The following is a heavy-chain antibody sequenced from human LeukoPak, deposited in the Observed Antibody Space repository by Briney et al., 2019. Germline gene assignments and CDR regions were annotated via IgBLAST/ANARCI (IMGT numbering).Heavy chain of an antibody. CDR1: GFTFSSYA. Sequence: GGSLRLSCAASGFTFSSYAMSWVRQAPGKGLEWVSAISGSGVATYYADSVKGRFTISRDNSKNTLYLQMNSLRAGDTAVYYXXXXXXXXXXXYPGLSYFDYWGQGTLVTVSS. V-gene: IGHV3-23*01. J-gene: IGHJ4*02. CDR3: XXXXXXXXXXYPGLSYFDY. CDR2: ISGSGVAT.